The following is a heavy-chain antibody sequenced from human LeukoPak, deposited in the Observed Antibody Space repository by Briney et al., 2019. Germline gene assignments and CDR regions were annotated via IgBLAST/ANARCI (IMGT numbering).Heavy chain of an antibody. CDR1: GGSISSYY. Sequence: PSETLSLTCTVSGGSISSYYWSWIRQPAGKGLEWIGRIYTSGSTNYNPSLKSRVTISVGTSKNQFSLKLSSVTAADTAVYYCATTRRLLWFGEPRVLGSDWFDPWGQGTLVTVSS. D-gene: IGHD3-10*01. J-gene: IGHJ5*02. CDR3: ATTRRLLWFGEPRVLGSDWFDP. V-gene: IGHV4-4*07. CDR2: IYTSGST.